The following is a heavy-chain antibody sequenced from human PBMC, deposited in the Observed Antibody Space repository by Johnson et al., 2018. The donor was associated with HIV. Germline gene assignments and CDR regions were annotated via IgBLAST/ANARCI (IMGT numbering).Heavy chain of an antibody. Sequence: QVQLVESGGGVVQPGRSLRLSCAASGFTFSSYAMHWVRQAPGKGLEWVAVISYDGSYKYYADSVKGRFHISRDNSKNTLFLQMNSLRPEDTAVYFCARDRDPLGREVDAFDIWGQGTMVTVSS. V-gene: IGHV3-30*04. D-gene: IGHD3-16*01. CDR2: ISYDGSYK. CDR3: ARDRDPLGREVDAFDI. CDR1: GFTFSSYA. J-gene: IGHJ3*02.